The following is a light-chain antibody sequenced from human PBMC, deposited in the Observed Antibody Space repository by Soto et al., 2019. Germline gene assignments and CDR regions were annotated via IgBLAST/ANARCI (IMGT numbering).Light chain of an antibody. V-gene: IGKV3-20*01. J-gene: IGKJ1*01. CDR1: QSVSSSY. CDR3: QQYSSCPQT. Sequence: LSHSPGTLALSEGEGATLSCRASQSVSSSYLAWYQHKPGQTPRLLIYGASTRATGVPARFSGSRSGTEFTLTISSLQSEDFAEYHCQQYSSCPQTFGQGPIVDI. CDR2: GAS.